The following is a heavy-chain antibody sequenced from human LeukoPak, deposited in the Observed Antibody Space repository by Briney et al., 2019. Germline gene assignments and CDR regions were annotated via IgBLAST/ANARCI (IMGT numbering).Heavy chain of an antibody. D-gene: IGHD6-19*01. CDR3: ARSGVGEGIIAVDYYYGMDV. Sequence: ASVKVSCKASGYTFTGYYMHWVRQAPGQGLEWMGWINPNSGGTNYAQKFQGRVTMTRDTSISTAYMELSRLRSDDTAVYYCARSGVGEGIIAVDYYYGMDVWGQGTTVTVSS. J-gene: IGHJ6*02. V-gene: IGHV1-2*02. CDR2: INPNSGGT. CDR1: GYTFTGYY.